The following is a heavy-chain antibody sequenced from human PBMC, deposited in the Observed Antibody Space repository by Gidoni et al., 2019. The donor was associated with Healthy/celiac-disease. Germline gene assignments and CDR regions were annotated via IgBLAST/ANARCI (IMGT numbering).Heavy chain of an antibody. CDR3: ARGYNDFWSGYPEDYFDY. Sequence: QVQLQESGPVLVKPSQTLSLTCTFSGGSISSGCYYWSWIRQHPGKGLEWIGYISYSGSTYYNPSLKSRVTISVDTSKNQFSLKLSSVTAADTAVYYCARGYNDFWSGYPEDYFDYWGQGTLVTVAS. V-gene: IGHV4-31*03. CDR1: GGSISSGCYY. J-gene: IGHJ4*02. D-gene: IGHD3-3*01. CDR2: ISYSGST.